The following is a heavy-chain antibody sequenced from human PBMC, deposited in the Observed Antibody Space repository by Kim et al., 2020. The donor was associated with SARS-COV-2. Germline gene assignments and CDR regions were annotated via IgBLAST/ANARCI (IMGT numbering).Heavy chain of an antibody. CDR3: ARDNHYICDY. CDR2: SST. D-gene: IGHD2-21*01. J-gene: IGHJ4*02. V-gene: IGHV3-74*01. Sequence: SSTTYADSVKGRFTISRDNGKDTVYLQMNSLRAEDTAVYYCARDNHYICDYWGQGTLVTVSS.